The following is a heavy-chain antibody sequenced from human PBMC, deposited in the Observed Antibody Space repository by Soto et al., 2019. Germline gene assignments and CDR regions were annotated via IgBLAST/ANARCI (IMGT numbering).Heavy chain of an antibody. J-gene: IGHJ5*02. Sequence: GGSLRLSCAASGFTFSSYAMSWVRQAPGKGLEWVSAISGSGGSTYYADSVKGRFTISRDNSKNTLYLQMNSLKAEDTDVYYCAKVGGNMVRGVIIKPGYNWFYTWGQGNLVTVS. CDR2: ISGSGGST. V-gene: IGHV3-23*01. CDR1: GFTFSSYA. D-gene: IGHD3-10*01. CDR3: AKVGGNMVRGVIIKPGYNWFYT.